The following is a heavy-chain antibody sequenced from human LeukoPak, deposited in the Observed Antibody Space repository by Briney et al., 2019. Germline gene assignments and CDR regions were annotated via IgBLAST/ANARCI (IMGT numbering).Heavy chain of an antibody. D-gene: IGHD6-13*01. CDR2: IYHSGST. CDR3: ARVSSRGSSWGTSQYYYYMDV. V-gene: IGHV4-30-2*01. J-gene: IGHJ6*03. Sequence: SETLSLTCTVSGGSISSGGYYWSWIRQPPGKGLEWIGYIYHSGSTYYNPSLKSRVTISVDRSKNQFSLKLSSVTAADTAVYYCARVSSRGSSWGTSQYYYYMDVWGKGTTVTVSS. CDR1: GGSISSGGYY.